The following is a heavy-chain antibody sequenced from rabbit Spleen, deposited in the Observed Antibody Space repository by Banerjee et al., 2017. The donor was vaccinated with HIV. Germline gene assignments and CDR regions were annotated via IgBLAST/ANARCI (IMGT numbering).Heavy chain of an antibody. CDR3: ARDSGSSFSSYGMDL. V-gene: IGHV1S45*01. Sequence: QEQLVESGGGLVQPGGSLKLSCKASGFDFSSNAMCWVRQAPGKGPEWIACIEGGNSGFSYFASWAKGRFTVSKTSSTTVTLQMTSLTAADTATYFCARDSGSSFSSYGMDLWGQGTLVTVS. D-gene: IGHD8-1*01. CDR1: GFDFSSNA. J-gene: IGHJ6*01. CDR2: IEGGNSGFS.